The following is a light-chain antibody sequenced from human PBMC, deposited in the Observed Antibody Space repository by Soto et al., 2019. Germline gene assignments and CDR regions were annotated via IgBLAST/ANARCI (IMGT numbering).Light chain of an antibody. Sequence: DIHLTQSPSVLAASVGDRVTSTFRASQGISTFLAWYQQKPGKVPKLLIYGSSTLQSGVPSRFSGSGSGTDFTLTISSLQPEDVATYYCQKYDSDPRTFGQGTKVDIK. J-gene: IGKJ1*01. V-gene: IGKV1-27*01. CDR2: GSS. CDR1: QGISTF. CDR3: QKYDSDPRT.